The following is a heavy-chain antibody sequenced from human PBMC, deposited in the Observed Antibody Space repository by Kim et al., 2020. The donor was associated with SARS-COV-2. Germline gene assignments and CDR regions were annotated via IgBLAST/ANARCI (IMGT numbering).Heavy chain of an antibody. CDR2: ISAYNGNT. CDR3: ARDDGGDVLLWFGELSIAFEY. V-gene: IGHV1-18*01. CDR1: GYTFTSYG. D-gene: IGHD3-10*01. Sequence: ASVKVSCKASGYTFTSYGISWVRQAPGQGLEWMGWISAYNGNTNYAQKLQGRVTMTTDTSTSTAYMELRSLRSDDTAVYYCARDDGGDVLLWFGELSIAFEYWGQGTLVTVSS. J-gene: IGHJ4*02.